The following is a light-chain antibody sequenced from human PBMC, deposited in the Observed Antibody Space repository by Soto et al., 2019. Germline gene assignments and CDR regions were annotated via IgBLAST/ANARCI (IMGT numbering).Light chain of an antibody. Sequence: QSALTQPASVSGSPGQSITISCTGTSSDVGSSNLVSWYQQHPGKAPKVMIFEGSQRPSGVSHRFSGSKSGNTASLTISGIQAEDEADYYCCSFASSRTYVFGTGTKVTVL. J-gene: IGLJ1*01. V-gene: IGLV2-23*01. CDR1: SSDVGSSNL. CDR2: EGS. CDR3: CSFASSRTYV.